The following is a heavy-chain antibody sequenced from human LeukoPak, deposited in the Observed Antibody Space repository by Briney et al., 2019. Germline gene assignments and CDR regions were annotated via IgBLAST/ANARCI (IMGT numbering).Heavy chain of an antibody. J-gene: IGHJ4*02. D-gene: IGHD2-2*01. Sequence: SETLSLTCTVSGDSISSSTYYWGWIRQPPGKGLEWIGNIYHSGSTYYNPSLKSRVTMSVDTSKNQFSLKLSSVTAGDTAVYYCARRCGSTSCFRYWGQGTRVTVAS. CDR2: IYHSGST. V-gene: IGHV4-39*01. CDR1: GDSISSSTYY. CDR3: ARRCGSTSCFRY.